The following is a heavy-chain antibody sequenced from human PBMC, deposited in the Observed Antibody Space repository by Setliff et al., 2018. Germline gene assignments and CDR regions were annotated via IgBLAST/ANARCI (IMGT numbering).Heavy chain of an antibody. D-gene: IGHD6-13*01. V-gene: IGHV4-59*04. CDR3: ARQPYSTTYYYYYYYMDV. J-gene: IGHJ6*03. CDR2: IFYTGST. Sequence: SETLSLTCSVSGASISSYFWTWIRQPPGKGLEWMGSIFYTGSTYYSPSLKSRVTMSIDTSKNQFSLNLNSVTAADTAVYYCARQPYSTTYYYYYYYMDVWGKGTTVTVSS. CDR1: GASISSYF.